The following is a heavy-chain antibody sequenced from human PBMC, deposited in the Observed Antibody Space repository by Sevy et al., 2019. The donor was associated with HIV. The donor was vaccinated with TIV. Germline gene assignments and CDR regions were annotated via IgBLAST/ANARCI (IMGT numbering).Heavy chain of an antibody. D-gene: IGHD6-13*01. CDR2: IYSSGST. V-gene: IGHV3-53*01. CDR1: GFTVSSNY. CDR3: ARVGSWFFFDY. J-gene: IGHJ4*02. Sequence: GGSLRLSCEASGFTVSSNYMSWVRQAPGKGLEWVSVIYSSGSTYYADSVKGRFTISRDNSKNTLYLQMNSLRAEDTAVYYCARVGSWFFFDYWGQGTLVTVSS.